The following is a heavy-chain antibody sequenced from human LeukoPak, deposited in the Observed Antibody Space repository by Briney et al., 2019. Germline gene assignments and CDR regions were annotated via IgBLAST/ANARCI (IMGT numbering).Heavy chain of an antibody. Sequence: GGSLRLSCAASGFIFSDYSMSWVRQAPGKGLEWVSSVTGSGVSSDYAGSVKGRFTISRDNSKNTLYLYMNTLRAEDTAVYYCAKRKFESSGYHDYWGQGTLVPVSS. V-gene: IGHV3-23*01. CDR3: AKRKFESSGYHDY. J-gene: IGHJ4*02. CDR2: VTGSGVSS. CDR1: GFIFSDYS. D-gene: IGHD3-22*01.